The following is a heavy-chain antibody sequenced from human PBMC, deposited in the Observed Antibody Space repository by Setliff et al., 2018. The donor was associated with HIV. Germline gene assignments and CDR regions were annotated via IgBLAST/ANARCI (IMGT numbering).Heavy chain of an antibody. J-gene: IGHJ1*01. CDR1: GGSIKSSSYY. D-gene: IGHD6-13*01. CDR2: IYYSGNT. V-gene: IGHV4-39*07. Sequence: PSETLSLTCTVSGGSIKSSSYYWGWIRQPPGKGLEWIGSIYYSGNTYYNPSLKSRVTISEGTSRNQFSLRLSSVTAADTAIYYCARVPTSSWYVTTQRTKEYFHHWGQGTLVTVSS. CDR3: ARVPTSSWYVTTQRTKEYFHH.